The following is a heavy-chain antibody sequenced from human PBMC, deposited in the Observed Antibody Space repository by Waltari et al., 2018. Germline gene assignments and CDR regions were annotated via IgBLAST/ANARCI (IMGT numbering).Heavy chain of an antibody. V-gene: IGHV3-9*01. CDR2: ISWNSDDI. CDR3: VKDFDYGSNSQIDY. D-gene: IGHD4-17*01. J-gene: IGHJ4*02. Sequence: EVQLVESGGGLVQPGRSLRLSCTASGFTLADYAMHWVRQAPGKGLEWVSSISWNSDDIGYADSVRGRFTISRDNAKNSLYLQMNSLRPEDTAFYYCVKDFDYGSNSQIDYWGQGTLVTVSS. CDR1: GFTLADYA.